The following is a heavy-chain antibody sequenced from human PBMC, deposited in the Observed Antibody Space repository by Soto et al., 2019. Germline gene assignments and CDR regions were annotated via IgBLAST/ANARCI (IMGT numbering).Heavy chain of an antibody. CDR2: IYYSGST. CDR1: DGTITSHY. CDR3: AGGNDYCMVV. V-gene: IGHV4-59*11. Sequence: SQTLSHTYTVSDGTITSHYRSWIRQPPGKRLEWIGYIYYSGSTNYNPSLKSRTTIPVDTSKNHSSLNLSPVTAPYTPVYYCAGGNDYCMVVWGKGTMVTVSS. J-gene: IGHJ6*04. D-gene: IGHD1-1*01.